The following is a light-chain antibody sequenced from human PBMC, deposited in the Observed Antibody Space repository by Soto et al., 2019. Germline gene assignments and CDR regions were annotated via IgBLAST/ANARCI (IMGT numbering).Light chain of an antibody. V-gene: IGKV3-20*01. CDR2: DAS. Sequence: EIVLTQSPGTLSLSPGERATLSCRASQTVSSTYLAWYQQKPGQAPRLLIYDASSRATGIPDRFSGSGSGTDFTLTISRLEPEDFAVYYCQQHGSSPPWTFGQGTKVDIK. J-gene: IGKJ1*01. CDR3: QQHGSSPPWT. CDR1: QTVSSTY.